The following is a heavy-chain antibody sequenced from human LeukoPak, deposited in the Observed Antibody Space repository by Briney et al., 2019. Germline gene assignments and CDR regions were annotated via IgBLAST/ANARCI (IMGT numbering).Heavy chain of an antibody. Sequence: GASVKVSCKASGYTFPSYFMHWVRQAPGQGLEWMGIINPTGGSTTYAQKLQGRVTMTRDTSTSTGYMELSSLRSDDTAVYYCARTAARRFDYWGQGTLVTVSS. J-gene: IGHJ4*02. CDR2: INPTGGST. V-gene: IGHV1-46*01. CDR1: GYTFPSYF. D-gene: IGHD6-6*01. CDR3: ARTAARRFDY.